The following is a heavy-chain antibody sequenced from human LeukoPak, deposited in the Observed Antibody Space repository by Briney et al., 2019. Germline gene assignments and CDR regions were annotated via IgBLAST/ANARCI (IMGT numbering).Heavy chain of an antibody. CDR3: ALSSPYDSSGYDFDY. J-gene: IGHJ4*02. D-gene: IGHD3-22*01. CDR2: IYSGGST. Sequence: GGSLRLSCAASGFTVSSNYMSWVRQAPGKGLEWVSVIYSGGSTYYADSVKGRFTISRDNSKNTLYLQMNSLRAEDTAVYYCALSSPYDSSGYDFDYWGQGTLVTVSS. CDR1: GFTVSSNY. V-gene: IGHV3-53*01.